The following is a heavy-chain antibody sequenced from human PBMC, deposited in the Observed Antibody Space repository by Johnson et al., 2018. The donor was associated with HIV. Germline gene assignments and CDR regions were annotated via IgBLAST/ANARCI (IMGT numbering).Heavy chain of an antibody. CDR2: ISGSGGST. D-gene: IGHD6-19*01. CDR3: AKIIGYSSGLEI. Sequence: VRLVEFGGGLVKPGGSLRLSCVTSGFGFSTYYMNWVRQAPGQGLEWVSAISGSGGSTYYADSVKGRFTISRDNSKNTLYLQMNSLRAEDTAVYYCAKIIGYSSGLEIWGQGTMVTVSS. CDR1: GFGFSTYY. V-gene: IGHV3-23*04. J-gene: IGHJ3*02.